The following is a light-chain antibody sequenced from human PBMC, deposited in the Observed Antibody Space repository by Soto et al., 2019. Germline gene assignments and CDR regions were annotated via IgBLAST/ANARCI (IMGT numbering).Light chain of an antibody. CDR2: WAF. CDR3: QQYYRVPQLT. CDR1: QSLFYTSNNKNY. Sequence: DIVMTQSRDSLAVSLGERATINCKSSQSLFYTSNNKNYLAWYQQKAGQSPKLLISWAFTRESGVPDRFSGSGSGTDFTLTISSLQAEDVAVYYCQQYYRVPQLTFGGGTKVEIK. V-gene: IGKV4-1*01. J-gene: IGKJ4*01.